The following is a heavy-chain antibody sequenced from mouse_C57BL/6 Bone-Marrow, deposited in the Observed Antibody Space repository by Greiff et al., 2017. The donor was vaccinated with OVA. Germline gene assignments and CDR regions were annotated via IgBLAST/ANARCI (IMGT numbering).Heavy chain of an antibody. V-gene: IGHV1-82*01. Sequence: QVQLKQSGPELVKPGASVKISCKASGYAFSSSWMNWVKQRPGKGFEWIGRIYPGDGDTNYNGKFKGKATLTADKSSSTAYMQLSSLTSEDSAVYFCARIYGSSPALFAYWGQGTLVTVSA. J-gene: IGHJ3*01. CDR1: GYAFSSSW. D-gene: IGHD1-1*01. CDR3: ARIYGSSPALFAY. CDR2: IYPGDGDT.